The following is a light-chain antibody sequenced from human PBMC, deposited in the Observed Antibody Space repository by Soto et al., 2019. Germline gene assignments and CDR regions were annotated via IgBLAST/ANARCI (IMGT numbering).Light chain of an antibody. CDR2: GAS. V-gene: IGKV3-15*01. J-gene: IGKJ5*01. CDR1: QSVSSN. CDR3: QQYNNWSRIT. Sequence: EIVMTQSPATLSVSPGERATLSCRASQSVSSNLAWYQQKPGQAPRLLIYGASTRATGIPARFSGSGSGTESTLTISSLQSEDFAVYYCQQYNNWSRITFCQGTRLEIK.